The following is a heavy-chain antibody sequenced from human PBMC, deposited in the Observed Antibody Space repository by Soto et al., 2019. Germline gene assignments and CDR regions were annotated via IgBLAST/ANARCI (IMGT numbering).Heavy chain of an antibody. CDR3: ARDRYYDSSGYYYWFDP. CDR2: IIPIFGTA. D-gene: IGHD3-22*01. CDR1: GGTFSSYA. Sequence: SVKVSCKASGGTFSSYAISWVRQAPGQGLEWMGGIIPIFGTANYAQKFQGRVTITADESTSTAYMELSSLRSEDTALYYCARDRYYDSSGYYYWFDPWGQGTLVTVSS. V-gene: IGHV1-69*13. J-gene: IGHJ5*02.